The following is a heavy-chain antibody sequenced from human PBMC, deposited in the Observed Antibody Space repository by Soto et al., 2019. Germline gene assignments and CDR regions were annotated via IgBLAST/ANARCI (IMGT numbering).Heavy chain of an antibody. Sequence: SETLSLTCTVSCGSISSGDYHWSWVRQPPGKRLEWIGYIYYRGNTYYNPSLESRITISVDTSKNQFTLKLSSVTAADTAVYYCARDYYYSSGSYFNHWGQGTLVTVSS. CDR3: ARDYYYSSGSYFNH. CDR1: CGSISSGDYH. CDR2: IYYRGNT. V-gene: IGHV4-30-4*01. J-gene: IGHJ5*02. D-gene: IGHD3-10*01.